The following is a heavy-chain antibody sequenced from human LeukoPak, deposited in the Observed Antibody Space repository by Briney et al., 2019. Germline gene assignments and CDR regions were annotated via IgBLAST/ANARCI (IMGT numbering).Heavy chain of an antibody. Sequence: RGSLRLSCAASGFTFSSYDMHWVRQATGKGLEWVSAIGTAGDTYYPGSVKGRFTISRENAKNSLYLQMNSLRAGDTAVYYCARGPHGDRYYFDYWGQGTLVTVSS. CDR1: GFTFSSYD. V-gene: IGHV3-13*04. CDR3: ARGPHGDRYYFDY. D-gene: IGHD7-27*01. CDR2: IGTAGDT. J-gene: IGHJ4*02.